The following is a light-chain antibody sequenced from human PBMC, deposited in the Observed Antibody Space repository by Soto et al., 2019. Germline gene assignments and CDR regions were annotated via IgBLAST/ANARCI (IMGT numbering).Light chain of an antibody. V-gene: IGKV3-15*01. CDR3: QQYNNWPPWT. CDR1: QSVSSN. CDR2: GAS. Sequence: EIVMTQSPATLSVSPGERATHSCRASQSVSSNLAWYQQKPGQAPRLLIYGASTRVTGIPARFSGSGSETEFTLTISSLQSEDFAVYYCQQYNNWPPWTFGQGTKV. J-gene: IGKJ1*01.